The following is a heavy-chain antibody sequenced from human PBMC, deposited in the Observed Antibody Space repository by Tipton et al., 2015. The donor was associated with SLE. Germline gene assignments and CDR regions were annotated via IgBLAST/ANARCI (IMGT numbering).Heavy chain of an antibody. Sequence: QLVQSGGGAVQPGRSLRLSCAASGFIFSNYGIHWVRQAPGKGLEWVAFIRYDGTNKYYADSVKGRFTISRDNSKNTLFLQMNSLRPEDTAVYYCAKRQQLYSYYYGMDVWGQGTAVTVSS. CDR2: IRYDGTNK. CDR1: GFIFSNYG. J-gene: IGHJ6*02. D-gene: IGHD6-13*01. V-gene: IGHV3-30*02. CDR3: AKRQQLYSYYYGMDV.